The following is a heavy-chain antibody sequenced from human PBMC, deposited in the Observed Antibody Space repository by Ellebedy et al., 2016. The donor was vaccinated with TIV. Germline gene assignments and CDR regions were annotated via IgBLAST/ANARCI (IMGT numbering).Heavy chain of an antibody. D-gene: IGHD6-13*01. CDR1: GFTVSSNY. Sequence: GESLKISCAASGFTVSSNYMSWVRQAPGKGPEWVAFVRYDGSKSDYVDSVKGRFTISRDNSKNTLYLQMNTLRAEDTAVYYCARVESKYASSWFSFAYWGQGTLVTVSS. CDR3: ARVESKYASSWFSFAY. V-gene: IGHV3-30*02. CDR2: VRYDGSKS. J-gene: IGHJ4*02.